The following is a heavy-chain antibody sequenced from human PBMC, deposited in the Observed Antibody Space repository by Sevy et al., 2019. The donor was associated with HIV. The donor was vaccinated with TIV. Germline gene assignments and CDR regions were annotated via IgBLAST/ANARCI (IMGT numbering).Heavy chain of an antibody. D-gene: IGHD6-13*01. V-gene: IGHV1-18*01. CDR3: ARDVHRLTAAGLTHDAFDI. Sequence: ASVKVSCKASGYTFTSYGISWVRQAPGQGLEWMGWISAYNGNTNYAQKLQGRVTMITDTSTRTAYMELRSLRSDDTAVYYCARDVHRLTAAGLTHDAFDIWGQGTMVTVSS. CDR1: GYTFTSYG. CDR2: ISAYNGNT. J-gene: IGHJ3*02.